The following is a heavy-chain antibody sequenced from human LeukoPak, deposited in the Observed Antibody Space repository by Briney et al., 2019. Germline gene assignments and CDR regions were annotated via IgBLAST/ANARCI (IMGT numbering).Heavy chain of an antibody. J-gene: IGHJ4*02. Sequence: GGSLRLSCAASGFTFSSYWMHWVRQAPGKGLVWVSRINSDGSSTSYADSVKGRFTISRDNAKNTLYLQMNSLRAEDTAVYYCAIEEAVAGSDYWGQGTLVTVSS. V-gene: IGHV3-74*01. CDR3: AIEEAVAGSDY. D-gene: IGHD6-19*01. CDR2: INSDGSST. CDR1: GFTFSSYW.